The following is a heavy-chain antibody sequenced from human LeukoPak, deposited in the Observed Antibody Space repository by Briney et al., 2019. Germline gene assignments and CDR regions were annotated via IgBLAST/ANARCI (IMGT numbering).Heavy chain of an antibody. J-gene: IGHJ5*02. CDR2: ISSSGKTI. V-gene: IGHV3-11*04. Sequence: GGSLRLSCAASGFTFSDYYMTWFRQAPGKGLEWVSFISSSGKTIVYADSVKGRFTISRDNAKNSLYLQMNSLRAEDTAVYYCARVISVVGATGWFDPWGQGTLVTVSS. CDR3: ARVISVVGATGWFDP. CDR1: GFTFSDYY. D-gene: IGHD1-26*01.